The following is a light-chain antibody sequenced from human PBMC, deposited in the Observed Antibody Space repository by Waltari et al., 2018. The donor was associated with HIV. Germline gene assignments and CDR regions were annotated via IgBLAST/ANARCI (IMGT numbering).Light chain of an antibody. V-gene: IGLV2-14*01. CDR3: TSSMPGGALL. J-gene: IGLJ3*02. Sequence: QSALTQPASVSGSPGQTITISCSTSTADILTPHPTSWFRHPPTEAPHLILLDADILPSGSPFRFSGSKTDTTASLTISGLQFEDEGDYYCTSSMPGGALLFGGGTKVTVL. CDR1: TADILTPHP. CDR2: DAD.